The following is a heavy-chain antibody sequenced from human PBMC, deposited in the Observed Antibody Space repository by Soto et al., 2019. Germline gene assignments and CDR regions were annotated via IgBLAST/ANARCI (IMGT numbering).Heavy chain of an antibody. CDR2: IIPIFGTA. CDR3: ARKTRERASGDYYYGMDV. D-gene: IGHD3-10*01. CDR1: GGTFSSYA. Sequence: SVKVSCKASGGTFSSYAISWVRQAPGQGLEWMGGIIPIFGTANYAQKFQGRVTITADESTSTAYMELSSLRSEDTAVYYCARKTRERASGDYYYGMDVWGQGTTVTVSS. J-gene: IGHJ6*02. V-gene: IGHV1-69*01.